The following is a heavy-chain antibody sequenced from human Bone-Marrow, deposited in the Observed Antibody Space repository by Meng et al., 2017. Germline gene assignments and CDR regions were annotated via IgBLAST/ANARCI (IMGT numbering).Heavy chain of an antibody. D-gene: IGHD6-13*01. J-gene: IGHJ4*02. CDR3: ARELSGFDSSSWSERLPLFNLDY. CDR2: ISWNSGSI. V-gene: IGHV3-9*01. Sequence: SLKTFCAASGFTFDDYAMHWVRQAPGKGLEWVSGISWNSGSIGYADSVKGRFTITRDNAKNSLYLQMNSLGAEDTAVYYCARELSGFDSSSWSERLPLFNLDYWGQGTLVTVSS. CDR1: GFTFDDYA.